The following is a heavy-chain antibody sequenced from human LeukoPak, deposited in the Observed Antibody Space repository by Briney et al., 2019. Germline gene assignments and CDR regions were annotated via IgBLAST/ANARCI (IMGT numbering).Heavy chain of an antibody. V-gene: IGHV4-59*11. CDR3: ARARVIPASFDD. CDR1: HGSITSQY. J-gene: IGHJ4*02. D-gene: IGHD3-16*02. CDR2: IYDSGTT. Sequence: SETLSLTCTLSHGSITSQYWTWVRQTPGKGLEWIGYIYDSGTTKYNPSLKSRVTMSIDMSKNQFSLTLRSVTAADTAVYYCARARVIPASFDDWGQGALVTVSS.